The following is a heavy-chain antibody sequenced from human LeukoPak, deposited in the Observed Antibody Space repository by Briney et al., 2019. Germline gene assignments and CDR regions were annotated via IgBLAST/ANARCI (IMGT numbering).Heavy chain of an antibody. CDR3: ARDNYGAFDY. CDR2: IFHSGTT. Sequence: PSQTLSLTRAVSGYSLSSGYYWGWIRQPPRKGLEWIAVIFHSGTTSYNPSLTSRVTISRDTSKNQFSLRLSSVTAADTAVYFCARDNYGAFDYWGQGTLVTVSS. V-gene: IGHV4-38-2*02. CDR1: GYSLSSGYY. D-gene: IGHD4-11*01. J-gene: IGHJ4*02.